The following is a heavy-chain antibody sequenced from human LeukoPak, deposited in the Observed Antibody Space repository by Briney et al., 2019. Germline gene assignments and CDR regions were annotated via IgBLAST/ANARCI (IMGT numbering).Heavy chain of an antibody. CDR3: ARRGRSSNYFDY. Sequence: GESLQISCQGSGYSFTTYWIGWGRQVPGKGLEGMGIIYPGDSGTRYSPSFQGQVTMSADKSISTAYLQWSSLKASDTAMYYCARRGRSSNYFDYWGQGTLVTVSS. V-gene: IGHV5-51*01. D-gene: IGHD6-6*01. CDR2: IYPGDSGT. CDR1: GYSFTTYW. J-gene: IGHJ4*02.